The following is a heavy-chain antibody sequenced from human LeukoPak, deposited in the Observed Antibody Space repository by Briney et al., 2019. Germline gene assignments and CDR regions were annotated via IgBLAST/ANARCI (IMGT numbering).Heavy chain of an antibody. V-gene: IGHV4-61*08. Sequence: PSETLSLTCAVSGGSISSGGYSWSWIRQPPGKGLEWIGYVYYTGITDYNPSLRSRVTISVDSSKNQFSLSLRSVTAADTAIYYCARDSPVPNIWGQGTMVTVSS. CDR2: VYYTGIT. J-gene: IGHJ3*01. CDR1: GGSISSGGYS. CDR3: ARDSPVPNI.